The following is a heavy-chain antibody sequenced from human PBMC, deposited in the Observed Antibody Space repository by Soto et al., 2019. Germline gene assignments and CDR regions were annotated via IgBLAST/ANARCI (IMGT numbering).Heavy chain of an antibody. CDR1: GYTFTSYY. V-gene: IGHV1-46*01. CDR3: ARDRVAYCGGDCYSWRY. D-gene: IGHD2-21*02. J-gene: IGHJ4*02. CDR2: INPSGGST. Sequence: QVQLVQSGAEVKKPGASVKVSCKASGYTFTSYYMHCVRQAHGQGLEWMGIINPSGGSTSYAQKFQGGVTMTGDTSTSTVYMELRSLRSEDTAVYYCARDRVAYCGGDCYSWRYWGQGTLVTVSS.